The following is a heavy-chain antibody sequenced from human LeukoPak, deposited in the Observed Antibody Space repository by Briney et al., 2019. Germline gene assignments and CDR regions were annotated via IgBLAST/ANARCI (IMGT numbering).Heavy chain of an antibody. J-gene: IGHJ4*02. V-gene: IGHV3-7*01. CDR1: GFTFSSSW. D-gene: IGHD6-19*01. CDR3: ARALGSSGWYAIADY. CDR2: IKQDGSEK. Sequence: GGSLRLSCAASGFTFSSSWMIWVRQAPGKGLEWVANIKQDGSEKYYVDSVKGRFTISRDNAMNSLSLQMNSLRAEDTAVYYCARALGSSGWYAIADYWGQGTLVTVSS.